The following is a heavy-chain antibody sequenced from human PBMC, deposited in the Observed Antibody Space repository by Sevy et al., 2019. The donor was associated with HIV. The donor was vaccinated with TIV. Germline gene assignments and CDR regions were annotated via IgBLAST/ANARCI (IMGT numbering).Heavy chain of an antibody. V-gene: IGHV4-34*01. Sequence: GSLRLSCAASGFSFSTYWMTWVRQAPGKGLEWIGEINHSGSTNYNPSLKSRVTISVDTSKNQFSLRLNSVTAADTAVYYCARAPPVVVVPGAPSWFDPWGQGTLVTVSS. CDR2: INHSGST. D-gene: IGHD2-2*01. CDR1: GFSFSTYW. CDR3: ARAPPVVVVPGAPSWFDP. J-gene: IGHJ5*02.